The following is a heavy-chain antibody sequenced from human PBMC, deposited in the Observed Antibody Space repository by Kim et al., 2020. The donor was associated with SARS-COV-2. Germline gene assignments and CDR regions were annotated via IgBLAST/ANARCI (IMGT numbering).Heavy chain of an antibody. J-gene: IGHJ4*02. V-gene: IGHV4-34*01. Sequence: THTPSLKSRVPISVDTSKNQFSLKLSSVTAADTAVYYCARAPVVHDFDYWGQGTLVTVSS. CDR3: ARAPVVHDFDY. D-gene: IGHD2-21*01.